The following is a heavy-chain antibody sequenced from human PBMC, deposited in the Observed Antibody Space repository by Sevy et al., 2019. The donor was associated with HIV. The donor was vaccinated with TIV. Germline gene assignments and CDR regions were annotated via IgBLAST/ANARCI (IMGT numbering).Heavy chain of an antibody. CDR3: VKDPDYNFWRGDYGMDV. Sequence: GGSLRLSCSGSGFSFSNSAMNCVRQTPGKALKYVSAISSDGVSTYYTDSVRGRFTISRDNSKNTLYLQMSSLRVEDTAVYYCVKDPDYNFWRGDYGMDVWGQGTTVTVSS. CDR2: ISSDGVST. V-gene: IGHV3-64D*09. D-gene: IGHD3-3*01. J-gene: IGHJ6*02. CDR1: GFSFSNSA.